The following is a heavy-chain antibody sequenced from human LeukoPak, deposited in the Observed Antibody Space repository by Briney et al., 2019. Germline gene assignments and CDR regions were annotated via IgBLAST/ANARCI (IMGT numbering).Heavy chain of an antibody. CDR2: INHSGST. CDR3: ARTPGGYCSSTSCRKYYFDY. J-gene: IGHJ4*02. D-gene: IGHD2-2*01. CDR1: GGSFSGYY. Sequence: SETLSLTCAVYGGSFSGYYWSWIRQPPGKGLEWIGEINHSGSTNYNPSLKSRVTISVDTSKNQFSLKLSSVTAADTAVYYCARTPGGYCSSTSCRKYYFDYWGQGTLVTVSS. V-gene: IGHV4-34*01.